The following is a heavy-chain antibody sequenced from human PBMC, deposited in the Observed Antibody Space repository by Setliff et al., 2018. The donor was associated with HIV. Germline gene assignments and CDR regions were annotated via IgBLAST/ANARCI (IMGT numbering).Heavy chain of an antibody. CDR3: ARGVNPTYYDFWSGNYMRKYYYYYMDV. Sequence: PSETLSLSCAASGFTFSDYYMSWIRQPPGKGLEWIGEINQSGSTNYNPSLKSRVTISVDTSKNQFSLKLSSVTAADTAVYYCARGVNPTYYDFWSGNYMRKYYYYYMDVWGKGTTVTVSS. D-gene: IGHD3-3*01. CDR1: GFTFSDYY. V-gene: IGHV4-34*01. CDR2: INQSGST. J-gene: IGHJ6*03.